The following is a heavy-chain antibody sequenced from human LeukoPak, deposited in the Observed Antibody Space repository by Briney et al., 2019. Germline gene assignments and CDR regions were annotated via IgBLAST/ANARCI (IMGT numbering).Heavy chain of an antibody. Sequence: GASVKDSFKASGYTLTSYGISWVRPAPGQGPEWIGWHIAYKGKTNYAQKLQGRVTMTTDTSTSTAYMELRSLKSDDTAVYYCARGAALLCFFDYWGQRTLVTGSS. CDR1: GYTLTSYG. J-gene: IGHJ4*02. V-gene: IGHV1-18*04. CDR3: ARGAALLCFFDY. D-gene: IGHD3-16*01. CDR2: HIAYKGKT.